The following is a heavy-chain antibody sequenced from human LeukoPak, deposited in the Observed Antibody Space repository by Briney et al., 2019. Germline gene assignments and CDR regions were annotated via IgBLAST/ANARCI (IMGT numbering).Heavy chain of an antibody. J-gene: IGHJ3*02. V-gene: IGHV4-39*07. CDR2: IYYSGST. CDR3: ARSSDYYDSSGYYDYAFDI. D-gene: IGHD3-22*01. Sequence: PSETLSLTCTVSGGSISSSSYYWGWIRQPPGKGLEWIGSIYYSGSTYYNPSLKSRVTISVDTSKNQFFLKLSSVTAADAAVYYCARSSDYYDSSGYYDYAFDIWGQGTMVTVSS. CDR1: GGSISSSSYY.